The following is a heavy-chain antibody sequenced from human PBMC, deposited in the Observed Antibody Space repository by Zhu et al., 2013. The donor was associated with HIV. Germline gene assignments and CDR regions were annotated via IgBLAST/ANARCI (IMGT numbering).Heavy chain of an antibody. V-gene: IGHV4-34*01. Sequence: QVQLQQWGAGLLKPSETLSLTCAVYGGSFSGYYWGWIRQPPGKGLEWIGSIYRSGSTFYNPSLKSRVTISLDTSKNQFSLKLSSVTAADTALYYCARDPVGGDYEGVFGPWGQGTLVTVSS. J-gene: IGHJ5*02. CDR2: IYRSGST. CDR3: ARDPVGGDYEGVFGP. CDR1: GGSFSGYY. D-gene: IGHD4-17*01.